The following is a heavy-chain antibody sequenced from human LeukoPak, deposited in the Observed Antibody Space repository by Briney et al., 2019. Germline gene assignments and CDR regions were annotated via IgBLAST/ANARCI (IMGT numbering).Heavy chain of an antibody. CDR2: MNPNSGNT. J-gene: IGHJ4*02. CDR1: GYTFTTYD. V-gene: IGHV1-8*01. D-gene: IGHD6-19*01. CDR3: ARGRGTSEWYDVDY. Sequence: GASVKVSCKASGYTFTTYDIHWVRQATGQGLEWMGWMNPNSGNTGYAQMFQGRVTMTRDTSITTAYMELSSLRSEDTAVYYCARGRGTSEWYDVDYWGQGTLVTVSS.